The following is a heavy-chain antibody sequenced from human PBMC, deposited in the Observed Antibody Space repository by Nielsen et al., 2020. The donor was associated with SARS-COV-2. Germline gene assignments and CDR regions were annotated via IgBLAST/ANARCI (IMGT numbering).Heavy chain of an antibody. V-gene: IGHV1-18*01. CDR1: GHTFTSYG. Sequence: ASVKVSCKASGHTFTSYGISWVRQAPGQGLEWMGWISADNVNRNYAQKLQGRVTMTTDTSTSTAYMELRSLRSDDTAVYYCARIAYCGGDCYTNYFDYWGQGTLVTVSS. J-gene: IGHJ4*02. CDR2: ISADNVNR. D-gene: IGHD2-21*02. CDR3: ARIAYCGGDCYTNYFDY.